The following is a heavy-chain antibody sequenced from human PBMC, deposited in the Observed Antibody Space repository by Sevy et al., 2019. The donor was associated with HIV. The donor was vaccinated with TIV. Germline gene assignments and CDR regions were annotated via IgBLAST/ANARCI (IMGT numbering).Heavy chain of an antibody. V-gene: IGHV3-48*02. Sequence: GGSLRLSCAASGFTFSSYAMSWVRQAPGKGLEWVSYISSSSSTIYYADSVKGRFTISRDNAKNSLYLQMNSLRDEDTAVYYCARAGYYDFWSGYYSYYYYYMDVWGKGTTVTVSS. CDR2: ISSSSSTI. D-gene: IGHD3-3*01. CDR3: ARAGYYDFWSGYYSYYYYYMDV. J-gene: IGHJ6*03. CDR1: GFTFSSYA.